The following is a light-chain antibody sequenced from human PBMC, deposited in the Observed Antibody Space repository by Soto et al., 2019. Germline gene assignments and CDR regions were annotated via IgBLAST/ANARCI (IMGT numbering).Light chain of an antibody. CDR1: SSDVGGYNY. CDR2: EVT. V-gene: IGLV2-14*01. J-gene: IGLJ1*01. Sequence: QSALTQPASVSGSPGQSITISCTGTSSDVGGYNYVSWHQQHPGKAPKLMIYEVTNRPSGVPNRFSGSKSGNTASLTISGLQAEDEADYYCSSYTSSSTRVFGTGTKLTVL. CDR3: SSYTSSSTRV.